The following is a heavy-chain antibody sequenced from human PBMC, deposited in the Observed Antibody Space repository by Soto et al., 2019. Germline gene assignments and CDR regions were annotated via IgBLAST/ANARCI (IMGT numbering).Heavy chain of an antibody. CDR2: INRDGSKK. CDR3: ARDVSPGSRSLYLDAFDI. Sequence: EVQLAESGGDLVQPGGSLRLSCAASGFTLSAYWMTWVRQAPGKGLEWVANINRDGSKKSYLDSVRGRFTISRDNVGNSLYLQMDSLRADDPALYYCARDVSPGSRSLYLDAFDIWGQGTMVTVSS. D-gene: IGHD3-10*01. CDR1: GFTLSAYW. J-gene: IGHJ3*02. V-gene: IGHV3-7*05.